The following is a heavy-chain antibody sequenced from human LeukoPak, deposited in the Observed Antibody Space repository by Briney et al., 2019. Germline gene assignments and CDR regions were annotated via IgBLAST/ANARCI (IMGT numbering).Heavy chain of an antibody. CDR2: IPASGGST. D-gene: IGHD3-22*01. J-gene: IGHJ4*02. Sequence: PGGALRLSCVASGFSFSSNFMIWVRQAPGKGLEGVSSIPASGGSTYYAHSVKGRFTISTDNSKTTPYLQMNSLRAQDTAVYYCAKEGYYDSSAYYYVIDYWGQGTLVTVSS. CDR3: AKEGYYDSSAYYYVIDY. CDR1: GFSFSSNF. V-gene: IGHV3-23*01.